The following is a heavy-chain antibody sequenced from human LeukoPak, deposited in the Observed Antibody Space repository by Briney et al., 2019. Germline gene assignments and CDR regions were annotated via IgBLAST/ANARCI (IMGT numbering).Heavy chain of an antibody. V-gene: IGHV3-23*01. CDR1: GFTFRNHA. CDR3: TRYNNDHFDY. J-gene: IGHJ4*02. Sequence: GGSLRLSCAASGFTFRNHAMNWVRQAPGKGLEWVSVISGSGETTYYADSVKGRFTISRDNSKNTMSVQMDDLRAEDTAVYYCTRYNNDHFDYWGQGTLVTVSS. CDR2: ISGSGETT. D-gene: IGHD1-14*01.